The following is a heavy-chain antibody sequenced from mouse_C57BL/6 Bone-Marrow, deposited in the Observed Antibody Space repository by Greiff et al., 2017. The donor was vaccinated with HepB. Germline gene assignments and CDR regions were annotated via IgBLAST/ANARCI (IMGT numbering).Heavy chain of an antibody. J-gene: IGHJ2*01. D-gene: IGHD2-1*01. CDR1: GYTFTSYW. CDR3: APVYGNYPFDY. V-gene: IGHV1-64*01. Sequence: VQLQQPGAELVKPGASVKLSCKASGYTFTSYWMHWVKQRPGQGLEWIGMIHPNSGSTNYNEKFKSKATLTVDKSSSTANMQLSSLTSEDSAVYYCAPVYGNYPFDYWGQGTTLTVSS. CDR2: IHPNSGST.